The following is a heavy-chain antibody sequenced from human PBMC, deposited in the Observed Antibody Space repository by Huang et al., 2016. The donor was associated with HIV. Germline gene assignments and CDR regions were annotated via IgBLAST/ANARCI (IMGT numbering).Heavy chain of an antibody. D-gene: IGHD3-3*01. CDR3: VRHRPNYDFWSGYYPYFDD. J-gene: IGHJ4*02. Sequence: QVQLQESGRGLVKPPETLSLTCTVSGGSISSSFYYCGWIRQSPGNGLEWIGSMYYSESTYYNPSLKSRVTISADTSNSQFSLKLTAVTAADSSVYYCVRHRPNYDFWSGYYPYFDDWGQGTLVTVSS. V-gene: IGHV4-39*01. CDR1: GGSISSSFYY. CDR2: MYYSEST.